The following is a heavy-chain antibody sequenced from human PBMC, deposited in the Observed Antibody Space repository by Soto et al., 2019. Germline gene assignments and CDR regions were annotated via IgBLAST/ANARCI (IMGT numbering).Heavy chain of an antibody. J-gene: IGHJ6*02. V-gene: IGHV3-74*01. CDR3: ARGGSYYGMDV. D-gene: IGHD3-16*01. Sequence: GGSLRLSCAASGFTFSDYWMHWVRQAPGKGLEWVSRIKRDGSTTNYADSVKGRFTISRDNAKNTLYLEMNSLRVEDTAVYYCARGGSYYGMDVWGQGTTVTVSS. CDR2: IKRDGSTT. CDR1: GFTFSDYW.